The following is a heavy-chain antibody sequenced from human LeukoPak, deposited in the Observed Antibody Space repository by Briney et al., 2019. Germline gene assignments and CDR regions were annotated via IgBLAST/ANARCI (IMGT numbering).Heavy chain of an antibody. CDR1: GGSISSYY. CDR3: ARSPQGYGYYYYYMDV. J-gene: IGHJ6*03. D-gene: IGHD5-18*01. Sequence: PSETLSLTCTVSGGSISSYYWSWIRQPPGKGLEWIGYIYYSGSTNYNPSLKSRVTISVDTSKNQFSLKLSSVTAADTAVYYCARSPQGYGYYYYYMDVWGKGTTVTVSS. V-gene: IGHV4-59*01. CDR2: IYYSGST.